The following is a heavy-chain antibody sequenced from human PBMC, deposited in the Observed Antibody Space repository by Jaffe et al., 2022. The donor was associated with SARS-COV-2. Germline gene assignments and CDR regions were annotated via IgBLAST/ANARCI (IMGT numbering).Heavy chain of an antibody. CDR3: ARLAMGKGPPAFFDY. J-gene: IGHJ4*02. V-gene: IGHV2-70*01. CDR2: IDWDDDK. Sequence: QVTLRESGPALVKPTQTLTLTCTFSGFSLSTSGMCVSWIRQPPGKALEWLALIDWDDDKYYSTSLKTRLTISKDTSKNQVVLTMTNMDPVDTATYYCARLAMGKGPPAFFDYWGQGTLVTVSS. CDR1: GFSLSTSGMC. D-gene: IGHD5-18*01.